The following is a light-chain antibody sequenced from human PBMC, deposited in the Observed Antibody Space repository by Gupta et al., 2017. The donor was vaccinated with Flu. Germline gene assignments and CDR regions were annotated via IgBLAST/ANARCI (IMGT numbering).Light chain of an antibody. CDR1: SSDVGVYNY. CDR2: DVS. Sequence: SITISCTGTSSDVGVYNYVSWYQQHPGKAPRLMMYDVSHRPSGVPNRFSGSRSGDTASLTISGLQAEDEADYYCSSYTATITLFGGGTKVTVL. CDR3: SSYTATITL. V-gene: IGLV2-14*03. J-gene: IGLJ3*02.